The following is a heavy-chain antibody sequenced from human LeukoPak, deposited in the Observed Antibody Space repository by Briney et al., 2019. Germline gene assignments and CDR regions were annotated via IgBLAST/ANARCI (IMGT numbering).Heavy chain of an antibody. J-gene: IGHJ4*02. D-gene: IGHD3-10*01. CDR2: IYHSGST. CDR3: ATVGGSDNYYIDY. V-gene: IGHV4-4*02. CDR1: GGSISSNYW. Sequence: SETLSLTCAVSGGSISSNYWWSWVRQPPGKGLEWIGEIYHSGSTKYNPSLKSRVTISVDTSKNQFSLKLSSLTAADTAVYYCATVGGSDNYYIDYWGQGTLVTVSS.